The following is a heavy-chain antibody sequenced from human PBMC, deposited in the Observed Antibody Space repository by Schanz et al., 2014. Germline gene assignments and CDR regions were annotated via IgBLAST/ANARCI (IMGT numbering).Heavy chain of an antibody. V-gene: IGHV3-33*08. J-gene: IGHJ4*02. CDR1: GFTFDPYA. D-gene: IGHD2-2*02. Sequence: VQLVESGGGLIQPGGSLRLSCVASGFTFDPYAMHWLRQSPGKGLEWVALIYYNGTNKYYADSVKGRFTISRDNSQNTLYLQMNSLRAEDTAVYYCAGGEYQLLYGNWGQGTLXTVSS. CDR3: AGGEYQLLYGN. CDR2: IYYNGTNK.